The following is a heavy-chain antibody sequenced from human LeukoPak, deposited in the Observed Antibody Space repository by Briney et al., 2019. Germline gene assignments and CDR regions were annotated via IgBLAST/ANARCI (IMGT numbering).Heavy chain of an antibody. Sequence: SQTLSLTCVISGDTVSTSSAVWNWIRQSPSRGLEWLGRTYYRSRWYSEYAVSVKGRIDISPDTSKNQISLQLNSVTPDDTAVYYCATRLSGTLYTFGIWGQGTVVTVSS. CDR2: TYYRSRWYS. J-gene: IGHJ3*02. V-gene: IGHV6-1*01. D-gene: IGHD1-26*01. CDR1: GDTVSTSSAV. CDR3: ATRLSGTLYTFGI.